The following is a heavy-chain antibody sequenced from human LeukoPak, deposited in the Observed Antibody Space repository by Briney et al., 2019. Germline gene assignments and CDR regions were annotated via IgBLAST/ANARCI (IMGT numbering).Heavy chain of an antibody. CDR2: ISYHGSNE. V-gene: IGHV3-30*03. D-gene: IGHD3-9*01. J-gene: IGHJ4*02. CDR3: ARVHDTTGYYHYFDS. CDR1: GFTFSTYP. Sequence: GGSLRLSCEASGFTFSTYPMHWVRQAPDKGLEWVTMISYHGSNEYYADSVKGRFTISRDNSKNTLYLQMNNPRVEDTAIYYCARVHDTTGYYHYFDSWGQGTLVTVSS.